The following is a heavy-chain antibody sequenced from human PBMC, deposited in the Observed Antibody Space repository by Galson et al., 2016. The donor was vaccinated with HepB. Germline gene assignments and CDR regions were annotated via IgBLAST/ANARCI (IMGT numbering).Heavy chain of an antibody. CDR2: ISTSGGST. Sequence: SLRLSCAASGFAFSVYGMTWVRQAPRKGLEWVSAISTSGGSTDYADSVKGRFTISGDNSKNTLYLQMNSLRADDTAVYYCARALGMAQNWGQGTLVTVSS. V-gene: IGHV3-23*01. D-gene: IGHD3-16*01. J-gene: IGHJ4*02. CDR3: ARALGMAQN. CDR1: GFAFSVYG.